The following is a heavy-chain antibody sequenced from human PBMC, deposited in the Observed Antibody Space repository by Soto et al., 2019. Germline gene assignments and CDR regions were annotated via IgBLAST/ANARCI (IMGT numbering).Heavy chain of an antibody. CDR3: ARDTGATIVDYYYGMDV. CDR2: IIPIFGTA. Sequence: QVQLVQSGAEVKKPGSSVKVSCKASGGTFSSYAISWVRQAPGPGLEWMGGIIPIFGTANYAQKFQGRVTITADESTSTAYMELSSLRSEDTAVYYCARDTGATIVDYYYGMDVWGQGTTVTVSS. J-gene: IGHJ6*02. D-gene: IGHD5-12*01. V-gene: IGHV1-69*12. CDR1: GGTFSSYA.